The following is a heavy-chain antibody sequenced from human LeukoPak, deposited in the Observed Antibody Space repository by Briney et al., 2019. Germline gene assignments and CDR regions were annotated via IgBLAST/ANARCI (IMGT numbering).Heavy chain of an antibody. CDR2: VSGSGNT. V-gene: IGHV3-23*01. CDR1: GFNFSTYA. J-gene: IGHJ4*02. D-gene: IGHD4-17*01. Sequence: PGGSLRLSCVGSGFNFSTYAMTWVRQVPGEGLEWVSAVSGSGNTFYADSVKGRFTISRDNSKNTLYLQMNSLRAEDTAVYYCANEIRPNDYWGQGTQVTVSS. CDR3: ANEIRPNDY.